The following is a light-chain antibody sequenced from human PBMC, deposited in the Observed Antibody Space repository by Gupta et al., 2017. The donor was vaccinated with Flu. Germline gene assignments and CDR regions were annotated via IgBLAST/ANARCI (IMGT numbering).Light chain of an antibody. CDR1: SSNIRSNY. V-gene: IGLV1-47*01. Sequence: QSVLTQPPSASGTPGQRVTISCSGSSSNIRSNYVYWYQQLPGTAPKLIIYRNNQRPSVVPDRFSGSKSGTSASLAISGLRSEDEDDYYCAAWDDSLSGLVFGGGTKLTVL. CDR3: AAWDDSLSGLV. J-gene: IGLJ2*01. CDR2: RNN.